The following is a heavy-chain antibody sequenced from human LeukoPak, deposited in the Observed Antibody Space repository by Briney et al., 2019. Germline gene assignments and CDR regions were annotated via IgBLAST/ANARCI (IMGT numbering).Heavy chain of an antibody. CDR2: IYHSGST. CDR3: ARDGPAVADDYYFDY. CDR1: GGSISRSY. J-gene: IGHJ4*02. Sequence: SETLSLTCTVSGGSISRSYWSWIRQPPGKGLEWIGSIYHSGSTYYNPSLKSRVTISVDTSKNQFSLKLSSVTAADTAVYYCARDGPAVADDYYFDYWGQGTLVTVSS. V-gene: IGHV4-38-2*02. D-gene: IGHD6-19*01.